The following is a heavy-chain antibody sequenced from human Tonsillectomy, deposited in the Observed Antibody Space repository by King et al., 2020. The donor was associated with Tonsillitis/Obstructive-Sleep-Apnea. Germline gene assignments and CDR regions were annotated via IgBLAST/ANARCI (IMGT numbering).Heavy chain of an antibody. CDR3: ASPLQGFLEWPTSYYYYYMDV. CDR1: GGTFSSYA. V-gene: IGHV1-69*01. CDR2: IIPIFGTA. J-gene: IGHJ6*03. D-gene: IGHD3-3*01. Sequence: QLVQSGAEVKKPGSSVKVSCKASGGTFSSYAISWVRQAPGQGLEWMGGIIPIFGTANYAQKFQGRVTITADESTSTAYMELSSLRSEDTAVYYCASPLQGFLEWPTSYYYYYMDVWGKGTTVTVSS.